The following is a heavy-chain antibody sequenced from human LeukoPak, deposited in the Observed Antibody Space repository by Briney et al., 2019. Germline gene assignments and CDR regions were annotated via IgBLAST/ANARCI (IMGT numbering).Heavy chain of an antibody. D-gene: IGHD3-10*01. Sequence: KTSETLSLTCTVSGGSISSGDYYWSWIRQPPGKGLEWIGYIYYSGSTYYNPSLKSRVTLSVDTSKNQFSLKLSSVTAADTAVYYCARGSTVRGSGARTGGTYYYYYGMDVWGQGTTVTVSS. CDR1: GGSISSGDYY. V-gene: IGHV4-30-4*01. J-gene: IGHJ6*02. CDR3: ARGSTVRGSGARTGGTYYYYYGMDV. CDR2: IYYSGST.